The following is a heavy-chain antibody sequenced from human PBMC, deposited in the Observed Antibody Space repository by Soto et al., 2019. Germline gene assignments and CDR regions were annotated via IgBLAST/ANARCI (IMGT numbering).Heavy chain of an antibody. J-gene: IGHJ6*02. CDR3: KTESRGGAYGSVDV. V-gene: IGHV1-24*01. CDR2: VDPEVGKT. CDR1: GHTLSELS. D-gene: IGHD4-17*01. Sequence: QVQLVQSGAEVKKPGASVKVSCTVSGHTLSELSIYWVRQAPGKGLAWMGGVDPEVGKTIYTQKVQGRVTMSEAISTDTAYLALRSMRFDDTDIDYYKTESRGGAYGSVDVWGQGTNVTVSS.